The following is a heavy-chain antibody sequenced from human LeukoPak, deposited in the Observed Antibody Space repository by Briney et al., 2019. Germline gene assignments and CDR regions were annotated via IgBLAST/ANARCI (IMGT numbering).Heavy chain of an antibody. CDR2: INAGNGNT. CDR1: GYTFTSYA. V-gene: IGHV1-3*01. Sequence: ASVKVSCKASGYTFTSYAMHWVRQAPGQRLEWMGWINAGNGNTKYSQKFQGRVTITRDTSASTAYMELSSLRSEDTAVYYCARGRRGYYGSGVFDYWGQGTLVTVSS. D-gene: IGHD3-10*01. J-gene: IGHJ4*02. CDR3: ARGRRGYYGSGVFDY.